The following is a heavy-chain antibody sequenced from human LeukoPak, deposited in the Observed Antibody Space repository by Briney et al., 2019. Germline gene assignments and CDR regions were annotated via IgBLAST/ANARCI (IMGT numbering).Heavy chain of an antibody. Sequence: PGGSLRLSCAASGFTFSSYAMHWVRQAPGKGLEYVSAISSNGGSTYYANSMKGRFTISRDNSKNTLYLQMGSLRAEDMAVYYCARDLYSDILTGYYAYWGQGTLVTVSS. CDR3: ARDLYSDILTGYYAY. V-gene: IGHV3-64*01. CDR1: GFTFSSYA. J-gene: IGHJ4*02. CDR2: ISSNGGST. D-gene: IGHD3-9*01.